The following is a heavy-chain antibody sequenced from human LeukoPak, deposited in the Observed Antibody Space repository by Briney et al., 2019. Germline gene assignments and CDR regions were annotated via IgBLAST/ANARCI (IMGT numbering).Heavy chain of an antibody. CDR1: GCSISSYY. CDR2: IYYSGST. D-gene: IGHD3-16*01. J-gene: IGHJ3*02. CDR3: ARDDMITFGGVLYAFDI. V-gene: IGHV4-59*12. Sequence: SETLSLTCTVSGCSISSYYWSWIRQPPGKGLEWIGYIYYSGSTNYNPSLKSQVTISVGNSNNQISLKLSSVAAARPGVYYCARDDMITFGGVLYAFDIWGQGTMVAVSS.